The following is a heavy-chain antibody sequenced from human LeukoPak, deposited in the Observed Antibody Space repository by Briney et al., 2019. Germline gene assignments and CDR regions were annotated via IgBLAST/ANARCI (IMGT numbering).Heavy chain of an antibody. J-gene: IGHJ5*02. D-gene: IGHD2-2*01. CDR1: GYTFSGNW. CDR3: ARVHSNSRTWWFAP. Sequence: ASVKVSCKASGYTFSGNWIHWVRQAPGQGLEWMGIINPNDGMTSYAQRFQSRVTLTRDMSTSSVYMELSSLTSDDTAVYYCARVHSNSRTWWFAPWGQGTLVTVSS. CDR2: INPNDGMT. V-gene: IGHV1-46*01.